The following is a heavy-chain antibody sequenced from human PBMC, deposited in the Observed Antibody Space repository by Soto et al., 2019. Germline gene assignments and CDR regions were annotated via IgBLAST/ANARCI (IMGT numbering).Heavy chain of an antibody. CDR3: ATTRLATIYRSFDF. CDR2: IIPIFGTA. V-gene: IGHV1-69*12. D-gene: IGHD5-12*01. J-gene: IGHJ4*02. Sequence: QVQLVQSGAEVKKPGSSVKVSYKASGGTFSSYAISWVRQAPGQGLEWMGGIIPIFGTANYAQKFQGRVTITADESTSTAYMELSCLRSEDTAVYYCATTRLATIYRSFDFWGQGTLVTVSS. CDR1: GGTFSSYA.